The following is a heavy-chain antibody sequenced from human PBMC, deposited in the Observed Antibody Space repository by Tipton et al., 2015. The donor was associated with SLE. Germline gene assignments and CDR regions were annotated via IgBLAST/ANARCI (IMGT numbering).Heavy chain of an antibody. CDR1: GGSISSDGSY. J-gene: IGHJ4*02. V-gene: IGHV4-61*02. CDR2: GFASGTT. CDR3: AKDGGSYQGEFDY. D-gene: IGHD1-26*01. Sequence: TLSLTCTVSGGSISSDGSYWSWIRQPAGKGLEWIGRGFASGTTDYNPSLKSRVTISRDPSKNQFSLKLSSATAADTAVYYCAKDGGSYQGEFDYWGQGTLVTVSS.